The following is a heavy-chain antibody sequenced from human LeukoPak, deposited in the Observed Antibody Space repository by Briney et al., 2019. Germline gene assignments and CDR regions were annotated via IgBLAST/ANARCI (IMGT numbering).Heavy chain of an antibody. CDR3: VRGPGDYYSTDY. CDR1: GGSISSHY. CDR2: IYYSGRI. V-gene: IGHV4-59*11. J-gene: IGHJ4*02. D-gene: IGHD2-21*01. Sequence: SETLSLTCTVSGGSISSHYWSWIRQPPGKGLEWIGYIYYSGRINYNPSFKSRVTISADTSKNQLSLKVTSVTAADMAVYYCVRGPGDYYSTDYWGQGTLVTVSS.